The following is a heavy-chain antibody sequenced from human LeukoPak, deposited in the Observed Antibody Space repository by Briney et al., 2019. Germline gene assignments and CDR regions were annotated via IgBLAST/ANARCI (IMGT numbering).Heavy chain of an antibody. J-gene: IGHJ1*01. CDR3: ARDSEGSWLGQLEYFQH. CDR1: GFTFSSYG. CDR2: IWYDGSNK. V-gene: IGHV3-33*01. Sequence: GGSLRLSCAASGFTFSSYGMHWVRQAPGKGLEWVAVIWYDGSNKYYADSVKGRFTISRDNSKNTLYLQMNSLRAEDTAVYYCARDSEGSWLGQLEYFQHWGQGTLVTASS. D-gene: IGHD6-19*01.